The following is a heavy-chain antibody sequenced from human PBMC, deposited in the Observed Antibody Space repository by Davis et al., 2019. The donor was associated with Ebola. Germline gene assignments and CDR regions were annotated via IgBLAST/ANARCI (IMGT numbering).Heavy chain of an antibody. Sequence: SETLSLTCAVYGGSFSGYYWSWIRQPPGKGLEWIGEINHSGSTNYNPSLKSRVTISVDTSKNQFSLKLSSVTAADTAVYYCAREGKSAGYYYYGMDVWGKGTTVTVSS. D-gene: IGHD6-19*01. J-gene: IGHJ6*04. CDR1: GGSFSGYY. V-gene: IGHV4-34*01. CDR3: AREGKSAGYYYYGMDV. CDR2: INHSGST.